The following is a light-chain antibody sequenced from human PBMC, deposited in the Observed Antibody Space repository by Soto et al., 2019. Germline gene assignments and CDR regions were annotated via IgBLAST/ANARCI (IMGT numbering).Light chain of an antibody. V-gene: IGKV3-20*01. CDR3: QHFET. J-gene: IGKJ1*01. CDR2: GAS. Sequence: EIVLTQSPGTLSLSPGERATLSCRASQSVSSSYLAWYQQKPGQAPRLLIYGASSRATGIPDRFSGSGSGTDFTLTISRLEPEDFAVYYCQHFETFGQGTKV. CDR1: QSVSSSY.